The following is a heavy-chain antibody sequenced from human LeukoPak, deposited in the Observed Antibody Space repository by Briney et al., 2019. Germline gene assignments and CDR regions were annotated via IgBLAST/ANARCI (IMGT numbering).Heavy chain of an antibody. V-gene: IGHV4-59*12. CDR3: ARESRYYDFWSGYFYFDY. CDR1: GGSISSYY. J-gene: IGHJ4*02. Sequence: PSETLSLTCTVSGGSISSYYWSWIRQPPGKGLEWIGSIYYSGSTNYNPSLKSRVTISVDTSKNQFSLKLSSVTAADTVVYYCARESRYYDFWSGYFYFDYWGQGTLVTVSS. D-gene: IGHD3-3*01. CDR2: IYYSGST.